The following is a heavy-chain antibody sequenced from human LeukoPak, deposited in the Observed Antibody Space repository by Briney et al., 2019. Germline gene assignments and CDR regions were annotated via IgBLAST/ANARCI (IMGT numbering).Heavy chain of an antibody. D-gene: IGHD4-23*01. CDR1: GGTFSSYA. CDR2: IIPIFGTA. V-gene: IGHV1-69*13. CDR3: ARGWLAETTVVTPYNY. Sequence: ASVKVSCKASGGTFSSYAIGWVRQAPGQGLEWMGGIIPIFGTANYAQKFQGRVTITADESTSTAYMELSSLRSEDTAVYYCARGWLAETTVVTPYNYWGQGTLVTVSP. J-gene: IGHJ4*02.